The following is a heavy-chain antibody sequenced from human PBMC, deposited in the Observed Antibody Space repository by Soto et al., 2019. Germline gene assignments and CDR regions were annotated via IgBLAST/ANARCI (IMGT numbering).Heavy chain of an antibody. CDR1: GGSISSYY. D-gene: IGHD1-20*01. CDR3: ARYKSNYYDGMDV. J-gene: IGHJ6*02. CDR2: IYYSGIT. V-gene: IGHV4-59*01. Sequence: QVQLQESGPGLVKPSETLSLTCTVSGGSISSYYWSWIRQPPGKGLEWIGYIYYSGITNYNPSLNSRVTISVDPSKNQFSLKLSSVPAADTAVYYCARYKSNYYDGMDVWGQGTTVTVSS.